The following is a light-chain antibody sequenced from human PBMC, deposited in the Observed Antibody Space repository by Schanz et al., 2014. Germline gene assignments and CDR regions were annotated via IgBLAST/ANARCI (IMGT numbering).Light chain of an antibody. CDR1: QGIGNY. CDR3: QKYNSAPLT. J-gene: IGKJ4*01. Sequence: DIQMTQSPSSLSASVGDRVTITCRASQGIGNYLAWYQQKPGKFPQLLIYGASTLQSGVPSRFSGSGSGTDFTLTISSLQPEDVATYYCQKYNSAPLTFGGGTKVGIK. CDR2: GAS. V-gene: IGKV1-27*01.